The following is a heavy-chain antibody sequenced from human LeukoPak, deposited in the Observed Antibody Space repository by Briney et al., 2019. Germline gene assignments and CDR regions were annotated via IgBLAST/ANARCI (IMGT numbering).Heavy chain of an antibody. CDR2: INPNSGGT. CDR3: ARPYCSGGSCYRWFDP. V-gene: IGHV1-2*02. D-gene: IGHD2-15*01. Sequence: ASVKVSCKASGYTFTGYYMHWVRQAPGRGLEWMGWINPNSGGTNYAQKFQGRVTMTRDTSISTAYMELSRLRSDDTAVYYCARPYCSGGSCYRWFDPWGQGTLVTVSS. CDR1: GYTFTGYY. J-gene: IGHJ5*02.